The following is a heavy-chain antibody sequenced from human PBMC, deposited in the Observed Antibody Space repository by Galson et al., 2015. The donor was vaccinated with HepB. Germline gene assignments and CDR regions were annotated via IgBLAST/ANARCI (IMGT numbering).Heavy chain of an antibody. D-gene: IGHD2-2*01. J-gene: IGHJ5*02. CDR2: ISAYNGNT. CDR3: ARDERNVVVPAPWVDNGVDVINWFDP. Sequence: SVKVSCKASGYTFTSYGISWVRQAPGQGLEWMGWISAYNGNTNYAQKLQGRVTMTTDTSTSTAYMELRSLRSDDTAVYYCARDERNVVVPAPWVDNGVDVINWFDPWGQETLVTVSS. V-gene: IGHV1-18*01. CDR1: GYTFTSYG.